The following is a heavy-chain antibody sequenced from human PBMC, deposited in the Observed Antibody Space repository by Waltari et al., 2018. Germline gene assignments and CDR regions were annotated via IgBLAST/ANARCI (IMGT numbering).Heavy chain of an antibody. CDR1: GCTFSGSA. CDR2: IRSKANSYAT. CDR3: TRQGDY. Sequence: EVQLVESGGGLVQPGGSLKLSCAASGCTFSGSAMHWVRQASGKGLEWVGRIRSKANSYATAYAASVKGRFTISRDDSKNTAYLQMNSLKTEDTAVYYCTRQGDYWGQGTLVTVSS. V-gene: IGHV3-73*01. J-gene: IGHJ4*02.